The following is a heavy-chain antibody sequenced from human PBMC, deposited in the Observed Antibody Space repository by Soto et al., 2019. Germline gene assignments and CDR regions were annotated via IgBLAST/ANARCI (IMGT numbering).Heavy chain of an antibody. CDR3: ARRTGGTNDDY. J-gene: IGHJ4*02. CDR2: ISGSGGST. D-gene: IGHD7-27*01. Sequence: EVQLLESGGGLVQPGGSLRLSCAVSGFTFSSYAMSWVRQAPGKGLEWVSAISGSGGSTYYADSVKGRFTISSDNSKNTLYLLMNSLRAEDTALYYCARRTGGTNDDYWGQGTLVTVSS. CDR1: GFTFSSYA. V-gene: IGHV3-23*01.